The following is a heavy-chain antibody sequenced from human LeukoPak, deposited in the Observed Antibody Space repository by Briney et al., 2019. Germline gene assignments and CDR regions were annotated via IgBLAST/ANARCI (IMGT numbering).Heavy chain of an antibody. CDR2: IYYSGST. CDR3: ARDSSYYDSSGYYPYYYYMDV. V-gene: IGHV4-59*12. J-gene: IGHJ6*03. D-gene: IGHD3-22*01. CDR1: GGSISSYY. Sequence: PSETLSLTCTVSGGSISSYYWSWIRQPPGKGLEWIGYIYYSGSTNYNPSLKSRVTMSVDTSKNQFSLKLSSVTAADTAVYYCARDSSYYDSSGYYPYYYYMDVWGKGTTVTISS.